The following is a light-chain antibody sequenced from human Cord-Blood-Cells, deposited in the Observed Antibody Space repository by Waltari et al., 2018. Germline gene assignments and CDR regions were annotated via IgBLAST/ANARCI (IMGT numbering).Light chain of an antibody. CDR2: EVS. CDR3: SSYAGSNNLV. J-gene: IGLJ2*01. CDR1: SSDVGGYNY. Sequence: QSALTQPPSASGSPGQSVTISCTGTSSDVGGYNYFSWYQQHPGKAPKLMIYEVSKRPSGVPGRFSGSKSGNTASLTVSGLQAEDEADYYCSSYAGSNNLVFGGGTKLTVL. V-gene: IGLV2-8*01.